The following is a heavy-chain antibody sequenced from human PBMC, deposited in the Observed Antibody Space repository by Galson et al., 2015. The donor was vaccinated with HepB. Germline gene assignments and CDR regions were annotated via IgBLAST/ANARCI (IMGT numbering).Heavy chain of an antibody. CDR3: ARDLGIQLWSPDYYYYGMDV. Sequence: SVKVSCKASGYTFTSYDINWVRQAPGQGLEWMGWMNPNSGNTGYAQKFQGRVTMTRNTSISTAYMELSSLRSEDTAVYYCARDLGIQLWSPDYYYYGMDVWGQGTTVTVSS. V-gene: IGHV1-8*01. J-gene: IGHJ6*02. CDR2: MNPNSGNT. D-gene: IGHD5-18*01. CDR1: GYTFTSYD.